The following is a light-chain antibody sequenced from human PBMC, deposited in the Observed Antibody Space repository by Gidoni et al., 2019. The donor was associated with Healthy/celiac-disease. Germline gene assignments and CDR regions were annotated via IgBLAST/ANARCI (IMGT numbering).Light chain of an antibody. J-gene: IGKJ2*02. CDR1: QSVSSSY. CDR3: QQYGSSRT. CDR2: GAS. V-gene: IGKV3-20*01. Sequence: IVLTQSPGTLSLSPGERATLSCRASQSVSSSYLAWYQQKPGQAPRLLIDGASSRATGIPDRFSGSGSGTDFTLTISRLEPEDFAVYYCQQYGSSRTFGQGTKLEIK.